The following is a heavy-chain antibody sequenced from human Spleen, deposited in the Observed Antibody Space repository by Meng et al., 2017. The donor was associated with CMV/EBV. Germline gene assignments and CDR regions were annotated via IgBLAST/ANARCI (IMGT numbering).Heavy chain of an antibody. V-gene: IGHV4-30-4*08. J-gene: IGHJ4*02. CDR1: ACSIRRGDFY. CDR2: IYYSGST. CDR3: AREGGIAAAGYYFDY. Sequence: SQTPSPTSTVSACSIRRGDFYLRWIRQPPGNGLEWIGYIYYSGSTYYNPSLKSRVTISVDTSKNQFSLKLSSVTAADTAMYYCAREGGIAAAGYYFDYWGQGTLVTVSS. D-gene: IGHD6-13*01.